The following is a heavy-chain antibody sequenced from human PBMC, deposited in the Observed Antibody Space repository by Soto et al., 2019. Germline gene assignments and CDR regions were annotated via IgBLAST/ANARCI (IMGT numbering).Heavy chain of an antibody. V-gene: IGHV3-23*01. CDR1: GFTFSSYA. J-gene: IGHJ5*02. CDR2: VRGSGGIT. Sequence: EVQLLESGGSLVQPGGSLRLSCAASGFTFSSYAMSWVRQAPGKGLEWVSAVRGSGGITYFADSVKGRFTISRDNSKNPLFLQMNSLRAADTAVYYCGKQGRWFGETWGQGTLVTVSS. CDR3: GKQGRWFGET. D-gene: IGHD3-10*01.